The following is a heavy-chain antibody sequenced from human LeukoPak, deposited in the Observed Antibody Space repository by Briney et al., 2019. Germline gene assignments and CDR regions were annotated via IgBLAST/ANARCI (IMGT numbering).Heavy chain of an antibody. V-gene: IGHV4-39*07. CDR2: IYYSGST. Sequence: SETLSLTCTVSGGSISSSSYYWVWIRQPPGKGLEWIGSIYYSGSTYYNPSLKSRVTISVDTSKNQFSLKLSSVTAADTAVYYCARVLYSSSWSDYWGQGTLVTVSS. J-gene: IGHJ4*02. CDR3: ARVLYSSSWSDY. D-gene: IGHD6-13*01. CDR1: GGSISSSSYY.